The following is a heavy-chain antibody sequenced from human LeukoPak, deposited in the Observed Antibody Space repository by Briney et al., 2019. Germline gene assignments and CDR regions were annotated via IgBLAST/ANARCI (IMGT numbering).Heavy chain of an antibody. V-gene: IGHV1-18*01. J-gene: IGHJ3*02. CDR2: ISAYNGNT. Sequence: ASVKVSCKASGYTFTSYGISWVRQAPGQGLEWMGWISAYNGNTNYAQKLQGRVTMTTDTSTSTAYMELSSLRSEDTAVYYCARPNYYDSSGSMEYDAFDIWGQGTMVTVSS. CDR3: ARPNYYDSSGSMEYDAFDI. CDR1: GYTFTSYG. D-gene: IGHD3-22*01.